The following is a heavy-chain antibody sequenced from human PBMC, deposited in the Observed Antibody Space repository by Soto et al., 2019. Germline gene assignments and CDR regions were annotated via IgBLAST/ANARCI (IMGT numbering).Heavy chain of an antibody. CDR2: IKQDGSEK. D-gene: IGHD3-3*01. CDR3: ARDSLNPYYDFWSGYHRDSWLDY. CDR1: GFTFSSYW. J-gene: IGHJ4*02. Sequence: GGSLRLSCAASGFTFSSYWMSWVRQAPGKGLEWVANIKQDGSEKYYVDSVKGRFTISRDNAKNSLYLQMNSLRAEDTAVHYCARDSLNPYYDFWSGYHRDSWLDYWGQGTLVTVSS. V-gene: IGHV3-7*01.